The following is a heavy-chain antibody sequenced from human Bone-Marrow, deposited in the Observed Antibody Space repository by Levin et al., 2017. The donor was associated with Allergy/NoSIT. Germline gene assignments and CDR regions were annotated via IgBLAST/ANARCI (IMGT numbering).Heavy chain of an antibody. Sequence: GASVKVSCAASGFTFSSYDMHWVRQATGRGLECVSAIGTAADSYYSGSVKGRFTVSRDNAKNSFYLQMNSLRAGDTAVYYCARVALPRYCTSTSCSDSGYYFDYWGQGTLVTVSS. CDR1: GFTFSSYD. V-gene: IGHV3-13*04. CDR3: ARVALPRYCTSTSCSDSGYYFDY. D-gene: IGHD2-2*01. CDR2: IGTAADS. J-gene: IGHJ4*02.